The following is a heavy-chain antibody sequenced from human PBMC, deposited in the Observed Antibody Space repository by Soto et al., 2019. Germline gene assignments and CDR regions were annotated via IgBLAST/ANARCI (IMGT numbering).Heavy chain of an antibody. V-gene: IGHV3-23*01. CDR1: GFTFSSYP. D-gene: IGHD6-19*01. Sequence: EVQLLESGGGLVQPGGSLRLSCAASGFTFSSYPMSWVRQAPGKGLEWVSAISGSAGSIYYADSVKGRFTISRDNSKNTLYRQMNSLRAEDTALYYCATAEAYSSGWLAVYWGPGTLVTVSS. CDR3: ATAEAYSSGWLAVY. J-gene: IGHJ4*02. CDR2: ISGSAGSI.